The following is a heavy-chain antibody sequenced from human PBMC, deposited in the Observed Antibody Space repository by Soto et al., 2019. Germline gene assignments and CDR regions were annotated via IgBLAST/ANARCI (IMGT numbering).Heavy chain of an antibody. Sequence: GGSLRLSCAASGFTFSNAWMSWVRQAPGKGLEWVGRIKSKTDGGTTDYAAPVKGRFTISRDDSKNTLYLQMNSLKTEDTAVYYCTTGVGGIVVVPAAMKKGNHDAFDIWGQGTMVTVSS. CDR2: IKSKTDGGTT. J-gene: IGHJ3*02. CDR3: TTGVGGIVVVPAAMKKGNHDAFDI. CDR1: GFTFSNAW. D-gene: IGHD2-2*01. V-gene: IGHV3-15*01.